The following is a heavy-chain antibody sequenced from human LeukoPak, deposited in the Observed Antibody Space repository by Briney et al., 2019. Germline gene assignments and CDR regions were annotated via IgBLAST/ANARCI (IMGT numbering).Heavy chain of an antibody. D-gene: IGHD3-22*01. V-gene: IGHV3-23*01. Sequence: GGSLRLSCAASGFTFSSYAMSWVRQAPGKGLEWVSAISGSGGSTYYADSVKGRFTISRDNAKNSLYLQMNSLRAEDTALYYCAKGMYYDSSGCFDYWGQGTLVTVSS. J-gene: IGHJ4*02. CDR1: GFTFSSYA. CDR2: ISGSGGST. CDR3: AKGMYYDSSGCFDY.